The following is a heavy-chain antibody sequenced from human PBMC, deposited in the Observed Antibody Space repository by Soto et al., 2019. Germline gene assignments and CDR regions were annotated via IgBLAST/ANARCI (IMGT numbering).Heavy chain of an antibody. V-gene: IGHV3-64*01. CDR1: GFTFSSYA. J-gene: IGHJ4*02. D-gene: IGHD3-3*01. CDR2: ISSNGGST. CDR3: AKFHDFWSGFPGH. Sequence: PGGSLRLSCAASGFTFSSYAMHWVRQAPGKGLEYVSAISSNGGSTYYANSVKGRFTISRDNSKNTLYLQMNSLRAEDTAVYYCAKFHDFWSGFPGHWGQGTLVTVSS.